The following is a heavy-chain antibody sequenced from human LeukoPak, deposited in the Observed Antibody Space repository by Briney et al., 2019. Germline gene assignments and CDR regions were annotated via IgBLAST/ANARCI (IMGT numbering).Heavy chain of an antibody. V-gene: IGHV4-38-2*02. J-gene: IGHJ4*02. CDR3: ARARLYRVFRY. CDR1: GYSISSGYY. CDR2: INHSGST. Sequence: SETLSLTCTVSGYSISSGYYWSWIRQPPGKGLEWIGEINHSGSTNYNPSLKSRVTISVDTSKNQFSLKLSSVTAADTAVYYCARARLYRVFRYWGQGTLVTVSS. D-gene: IGHD2-21*01.